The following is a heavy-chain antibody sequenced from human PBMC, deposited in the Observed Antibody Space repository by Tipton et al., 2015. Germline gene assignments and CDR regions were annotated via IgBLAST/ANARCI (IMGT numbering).Heavy chain of an antibody. CDR3: ARGGWSLDY. D-gene: IGHD2-15*01. V-gene: IGHV4-39*07. Sequence: LRLSCTVSGGSISSSSYYWGWIRQPPGKGLEWIGTIYYSGSTNYNPSLKSRVTISVDASKSQFSLRLSSVTAADTAVYYCARGGWSLDYWGQGTLVTVSS. CDR2: IYYSGST. CDR1: GGSISSSSYY. J-gene: IGHJ4*02.